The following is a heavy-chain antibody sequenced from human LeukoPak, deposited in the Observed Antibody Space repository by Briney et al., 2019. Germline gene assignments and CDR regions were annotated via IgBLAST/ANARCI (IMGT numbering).Heavy chain of an antibody. CDR2: ISYDGSNK. V-gene: IGHV3-30*04. D-gene: IGHD3-10*01. CDR3: AKDTPYYYGSGEHKIFDY. J-gene: IGHJ4*02. CDR1: GFTFSSYA. Sequence: PGGSLRLSCAASGFTFSSYAMHWVRQAPGKGLEWVAVISYDGSNKYYADSVKGRFTISRDNSKNTLYLQMNSLRAEDTAVYYCAKDTPYYYGSGEHKIFDYWGQGTLVTVSS.